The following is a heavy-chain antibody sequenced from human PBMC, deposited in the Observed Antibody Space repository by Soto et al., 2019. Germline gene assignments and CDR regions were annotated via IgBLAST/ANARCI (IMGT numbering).Heavy chain of an antibody. D-gene: IGHD3-22*01. CDR2: INPTGGST. CDR3: ARAEYYARDGHSFDY. V-gene: IGHV1-46*01. CDR1: GYTFINYY. Sequence: QVQLVQSGAEVKKPGASVKVSCEASGYTFINYYIHWVRQAPGQGLEWMGIINPTGGSTSYTQKFQGRVTMTRDTSTSTVYMELSSLRSDDTAVYYFARAEYYARDGHSFDYWGQGTLVTVSS. J-gene: IGHJ4*02.